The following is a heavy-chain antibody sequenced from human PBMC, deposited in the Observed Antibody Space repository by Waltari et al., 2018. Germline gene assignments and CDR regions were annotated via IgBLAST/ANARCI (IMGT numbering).Heavy chain of an antibody. J-gene: IGHJ6*02. Sequence: QVQLVQSGAEVKKPGASVKISCKTSAYTFTSSYIHWVRQAPGQGLEWMGIINPSGGSTSYAQKVQGRVTMTRDTSTSTVYMELSSLRSDDTAVYYCALDTGALWMDVWGQGTTVTVSS. CDR1: AYTFTSSY. V-gene: IGHV1-46*01. CDR2: INPSGGST. D-gene: IGHD2-21*01. CDR3: ALDTGALWMDV.